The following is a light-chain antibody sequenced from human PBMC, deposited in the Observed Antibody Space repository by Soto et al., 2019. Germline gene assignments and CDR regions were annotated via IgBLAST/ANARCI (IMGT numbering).Light chain of an antibody. CDR2: KAS. CDR1: QSISSW. Sequence: DIQMTQSPSTLSASVGDRVTITCRASQSISSWLAWDQQKPGKAPKLLIYKASSLESGVPSRFRGSGSGTEFTLTISSLQHDDFATYYCQQYNTPPLTFGPGTKVDIK. V-gene: IGKV1-5*03. CDR3: QQYNTPPLT. J-gene: IGKJ3*01.